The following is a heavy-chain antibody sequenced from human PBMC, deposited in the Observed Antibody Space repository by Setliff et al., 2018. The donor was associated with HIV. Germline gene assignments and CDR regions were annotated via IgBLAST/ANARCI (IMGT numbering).Heavy chain of an antibody. CDR2: VSYSGST. V-gene: IGHV4-59*01. CDR1: GGSIGGYH. Sequence: PSETLSLTCTVSGGSIGGYHWSWVRQPPGRGLEWIGYVSYSGSTNYNPSLKSRVTISVDTSKNQFSLKLSSVTAADTAVYYCARDPVPQKRNNFWSGYSDYWGQGTLVTVSS. D-gene: IGHD3-3*01. CDR3: ARDPVPQKRNNFWSGYSDY. J-gene: IGHJ4*02.